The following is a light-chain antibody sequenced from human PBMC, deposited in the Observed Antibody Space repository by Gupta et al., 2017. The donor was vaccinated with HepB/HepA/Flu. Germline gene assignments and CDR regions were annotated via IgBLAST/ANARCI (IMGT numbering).Light chain of an antibody. CDR3: QQYGSSTLT. CDR2: GAS. CDR1: QSVSSRY. V-gene: IGKV3-20*01. Sequence: EIVLTQSPGTLSLSPGERATLSCRASQSVSSRYLGWYQQKPGQAPRLLIYGASSRATGIPDRFTGSGSGTDFTLTISRLEPEDFAVYYCQQYGSSTLTFGGGTKVEIK. J-gene: IGKJ4*01.